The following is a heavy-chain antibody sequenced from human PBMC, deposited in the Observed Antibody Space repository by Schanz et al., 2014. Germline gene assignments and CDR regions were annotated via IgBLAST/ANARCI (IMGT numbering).Heavy chain of an antibody. CDR3: VRDELLWFGEVLSLDY. Sequence: EVQLVESGGGLVQPGGSLRLSCAASGFTFSSYAMSWVRQAPGKGLEWVSSISSRSSHIYYADSVKGRFTVSRDNAKNSVYLQMNSLRAEDTALYYCVRDELLWFGEVLSLDYWGQGALVTVSS. V-gene: IGHV3-21*04. CDR1: GFTFSSYA. D-gene: IGHD3-10*01. J-gene: IGHJ4*02. CDR2: ISSRSSHI.